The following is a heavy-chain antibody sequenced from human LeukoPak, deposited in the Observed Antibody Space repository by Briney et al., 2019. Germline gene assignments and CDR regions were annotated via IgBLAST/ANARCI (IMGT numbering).Heavy chain of an antibody. J-gene: IGHJ4*02. D-gene: IGHD6-13*01. CDR3: ARTQQLGLDY. CDR1: GGSFSGYY. CDR2: VNHSGST. V-gene: IGHV4-34*01. Sequence: SETLSLTRAVYGGSFSGYYWTWIRQPPGKGLEWIGEVNHSGSTNYNPSLKSRVTISVDTSKNQFSLNLNSVTAADTAVYYCARTQQLGLDYWGQGTLVTVSS.